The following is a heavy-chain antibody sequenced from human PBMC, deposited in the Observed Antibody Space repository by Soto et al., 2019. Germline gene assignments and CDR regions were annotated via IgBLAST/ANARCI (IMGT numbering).Heavy chain of an antibody. Sequence: QLQLQESGSGLVKPSQTLSLTCAVSGGSITSADYSWSWIRQPPGKGLEWIGYIFHSGSTYYNPSLKSRVTVLVDTSNNQFSLRLTSVTAADTAVYFCARLQLDLRLLDYWGQGALVTVSS. D-gene: IGHD1-1*01. V-gene: IGHV4-30-2*01. J-gene: IGHJ4*02. CDR2: IFHSGST. CDR1: GGSITSADYS. CDR3: ARLQLDLRLLDY.